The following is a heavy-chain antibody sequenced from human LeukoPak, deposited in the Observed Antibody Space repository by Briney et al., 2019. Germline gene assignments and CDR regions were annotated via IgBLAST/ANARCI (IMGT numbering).Heavy chain of an antibody. Sequence: PSETLSLTCTVSGGSIGWDYWSWIRQSAGKGLEWIGRIYKSGSTNYNPSFRSRVTMSVDTSKNQFSLNVRSVTAADTAVYYCAREEYIQDINGYSYYFHSWGQGSLVTVSS. CDR3: AREEYIQDINGYSYYFHS. J-gene: IGHJ4*02. CDR1: GGSIGWDY. CDR2: IYKSGST. D-gene: IGHD3-22*01. V-gene: IGHV4-4*07.